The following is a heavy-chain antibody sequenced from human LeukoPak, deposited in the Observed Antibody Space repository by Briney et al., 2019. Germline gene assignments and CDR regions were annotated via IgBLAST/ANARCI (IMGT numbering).Heavy chain of an antibody. Sequence: GESLKISCKGSGYSFTSYWISWVRQMPGKGLEWMGRIDPSDSYTNYSPSFQGHVTISADKSINTAYLQWSSLKASDTAMYYCARHLTVEIRVDYWGQGNLVTVSS. J-gene: IGHJ4*02. CDR1: GYSFTSYW. CDR2: IDPSDSYT. D-gene: IGHD5-24*01. V-gene: IGHV5-10-1*01. CDR3: ARHLTVEIRVDY.